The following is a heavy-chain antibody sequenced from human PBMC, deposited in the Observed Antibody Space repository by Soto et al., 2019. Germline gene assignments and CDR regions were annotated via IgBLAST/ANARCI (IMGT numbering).Heavy chain of an antibody. D-gene: IGHD3-10*01. CDR2: INPSGGST. J-gene: IGHJ6*03. Sequence: ASVKVSCKASGYTFTSYYMHWVRQAPGQGLEWMGIINPSGGSTSYAQKFQGRVTMTRDTSTSTVYMELSSLRSEDTAVYYCARALFGEAQNYYYYYMDVWGKWTTVSVSS. V-gene: IGHV1-46*03. CDR3: ARALFGEAQNYYYYYMDV. CDR1: GYTFTSYY.